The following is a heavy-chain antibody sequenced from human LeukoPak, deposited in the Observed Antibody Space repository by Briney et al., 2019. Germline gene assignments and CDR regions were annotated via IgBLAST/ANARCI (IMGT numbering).Heavy chain of an antibody. CDR3: SRGYYDSRGFSNPFDS. CDR2: IHTNGNT. CDR1: GASISSSY. V-gene: IGHV4-4*08. D-gene: IGHD3-22*01. Sequence: SETLSLTCTVSGASISSSYWSWLRQPPGKGLEWIAYIHTNGNTNSNPSLKSRVTVSVDASKNQFSLMLRSVAAADTALYYCSRGYYDSRGFSNPFDSWGQGTLVTVSS. J-gene: IGHJ4*02.